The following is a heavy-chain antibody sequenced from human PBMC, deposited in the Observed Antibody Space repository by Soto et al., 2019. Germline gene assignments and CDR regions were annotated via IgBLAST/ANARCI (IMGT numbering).Heavy chain of an antibody. V-gene: IGHV3-48*02. D-gene: IGHD2-8*01. CDR3: ARDSPSTNGVCYLFY. J-gene: IGHJ4*02. Sequence: GGSLRLSCAASGFTFSSYSMNWVRQAPGKGLEWVSYISSSSTIYYADSVKGRFTISRDNAKNSLYLQMNSLRDEDTAVYYCARDSPSTNGVCYLFYWGQGTLVTSPQ. CDR1: GFTFSSYS. CDR2: ISSSSTI.